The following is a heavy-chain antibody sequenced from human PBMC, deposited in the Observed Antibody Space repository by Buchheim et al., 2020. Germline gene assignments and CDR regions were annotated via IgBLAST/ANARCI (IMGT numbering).Heavy chain of an antibody. Sequence: QVQLVQSGAEVKKPGASVKVSCKASGYTFTSYYMHWVRQAPGQGLEWMGIINPSGGSTSYAQKFQGRVPMTRDTSTRTVYMELSSLRSEDTAVYYCARDFGVVVVPAATYGMDVWGQGTT. V-gene: IGHV1-46*01. J-gene: IGHJ6*02. CDR3: ARDFGVVVVPAATYGMDV. CDR1: GYTFTSYY. D-gene: IGHD2-2*01. CDR2: INPSGGST.